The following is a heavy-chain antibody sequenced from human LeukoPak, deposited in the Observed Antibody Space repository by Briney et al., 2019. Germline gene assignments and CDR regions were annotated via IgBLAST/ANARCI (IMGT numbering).Heavy chain of an antibody. CDR2: ISSSGSTI. V-gene: IGHV3-11*01. D-gene: IGHD2-15*01. Sequence: GGSLRLSCAASGFTFSDYYMSWIRQAPGKGLEWVSYISSSGSTIYYADSVKGRFTISRDNAKNSLYLQMNSLRAEDTAVYYCASWGAANFYYYYGMDVWGQGTTVTVSS. J-gene: IGHJ6*02. CDR1: GFTFSDYY. CDR3: ASWGAANFYYYYGMDV.